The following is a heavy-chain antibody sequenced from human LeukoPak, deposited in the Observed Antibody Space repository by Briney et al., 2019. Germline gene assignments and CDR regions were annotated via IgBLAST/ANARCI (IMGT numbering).Heavy chain of an antibody. CDR2: IYYSGST. J-gene: IGHJ3*02. CDR3: ARASTIEEAFDI. CDR1: GDSISSYY. Sequence: SETLSLTCTVSGDSISSYYWSWIRQPPGKGLEWIGCIYYSGSTNYNPSLKSRVTISVDTSKNQFSLKLSSVTAADTAVYYCARASTIEEAFDIWGQGTMVTVSA. V-gene: IGHV4-59*01.